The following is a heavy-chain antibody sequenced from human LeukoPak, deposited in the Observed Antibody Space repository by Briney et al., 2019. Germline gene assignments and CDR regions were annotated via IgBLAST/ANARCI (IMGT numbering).Heavy chain of an antibody. Sequence: SETLSLTCTVSGDSISSRSFYWGWIRQPPGKGLEWIGTIYYSGVTYYNPSLKSRVTISVDTSKNQFSLKLSSVTAADTAVYYCANYHDYSNFQGAYYLDYWGQGTLVTVSS. CDR3: ANYHDYSNFQGAYYLDY. J-gene: IGHJ4*02. V-gene: IGHV4-39*01. CDR2: IYYSGVT. D-gene: IGHD4-11*01. CDR1: GDSISSRSFY.